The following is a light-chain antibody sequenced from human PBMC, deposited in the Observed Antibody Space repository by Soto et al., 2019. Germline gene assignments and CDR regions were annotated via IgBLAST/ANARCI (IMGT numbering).Light chain of an antibody. J-gene: IGKJ2*01. Sequence: DLQLSQSPASLSASVGDRITITCRAGQSLVDYLNWYQQKPGMAPKLLIYRTSTVPSGIPSRFSGSGSGTHFTLTISGLRPEDFATYFCQQGQATPHTFGQGTSLDIK. CDR2: RTS. CDR3: QQGQATPHT. CDR1: QSLVDY. V-gene: IGKV1-39*01.